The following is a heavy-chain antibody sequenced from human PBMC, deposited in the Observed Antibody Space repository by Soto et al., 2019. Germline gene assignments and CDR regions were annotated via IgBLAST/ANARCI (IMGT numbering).Heavy chain of an antibody. D-gene: IGHD2-15*01. J-gene: IGHJ6*02. Sequence: PGASLKISCKGSGYSFTSYWIGWVRQMPGKGLEWMGIIYPGDSGSRYSPSFQGQVTISADKSISTAYLQWSSLKASDNAMYHCPRPILFGGSLEDYYVMDAWAHGTKVTLAS. V-gene: IGHV5-51*01. CDR2: IYPGDSGS. CDR3: PRPILFGGSLEDYYVMDA. CDR1: GYSFTSYW.